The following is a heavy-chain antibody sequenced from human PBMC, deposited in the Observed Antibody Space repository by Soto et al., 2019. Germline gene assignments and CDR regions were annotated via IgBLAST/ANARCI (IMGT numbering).Heavy chain of an antibody. D-gene: IGHD3-10*01. CDR1: GGSFSGYY. Sequence: KASETLSLTCAVYGGSFSGYYWSWIRQPPGKGLEWIGEINHSGSTNYNPSLKSRVTISVDTSKNQFSLKLSSVTAADTAVYYCARGFPDGSGSYARYYGMDVWGQGTTVTVSS. V-gene: IGHV4-34*01. J-gene: IGHJ6*02. CDR3: ARGFPDGSGSYARYYGMDV. CDR2: INHSGST.